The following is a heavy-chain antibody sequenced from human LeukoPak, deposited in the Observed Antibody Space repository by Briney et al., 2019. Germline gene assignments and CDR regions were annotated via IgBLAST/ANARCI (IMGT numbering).Heavy chain of an antibody. D-gene: IGHD6-13*01. Sequence: ASVKVSCKASGGTFSSYAISWVRQAPGQGLEWMGGIIPIFGTANYAQKFQGRVTITADESTSTAYMELSSLRSEDTAVYYCASTNSSSWYWLDPWGQGTLVTVSS. J-gene: IGHJ5*02. CDR1: GGTFSSYA. CDR3: ASTNSSSWYWLDP. V-gene: IGHV1-69*13. CDR2: IIPIFGTA.